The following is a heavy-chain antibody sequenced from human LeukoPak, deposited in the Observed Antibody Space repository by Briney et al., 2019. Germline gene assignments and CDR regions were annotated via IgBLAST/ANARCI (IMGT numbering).Heavy chain of an antibody. Sequence: GGSLRLSCAASGFTFSTYAMSWVCQAPGKGLGWVSAISASGDSTYYTDSVKGRFTISRDNSKDTLYLQMNSLRAEDTAVYYCAKIAGSSGYYPDYWGQGTLVTVSS. J-gene: IGHJ4*02. V-gene: IGHV3-23*01. CDR1: GFTFSTYA. CDR2: ISASGDST. D-gene: IGHD3-22*01. CDR3: AKIAGSSGYYPDY.